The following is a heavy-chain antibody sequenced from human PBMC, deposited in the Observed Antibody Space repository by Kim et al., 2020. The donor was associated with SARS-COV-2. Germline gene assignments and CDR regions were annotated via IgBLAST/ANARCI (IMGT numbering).Heavy chain of an antibody. CDR1: RGFISEYY. CDR3: ANKRAYRVGVIES. D-gene: IGHD3-16*01. J-gene: IGHJ1*01. Sequence: SETLSLTCTVSRGFISEYYWSWIRQAPGKGLEWIGYINHNGSTNYNPSFKSRVSISVNSSKNQFSFNLNSVTTADTAVYYCANKRAYRVGVIESWGQGTL. V-gene: IGHV4-59*01. CDR2: INHNGST.